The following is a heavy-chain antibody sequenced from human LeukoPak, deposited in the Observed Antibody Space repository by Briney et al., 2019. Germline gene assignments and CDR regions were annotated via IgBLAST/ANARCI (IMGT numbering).Heavy chain of an antibody. V-gene: IGHV1-2*02. Sequence: ASVKVSCTASGYTFTDYYLHWLRQDPGQGLEWVGWTNPNSAGTEYAQEFQGRVTMTRDTSNSTAYMELSRLRPDDTAVYYCARAAWSATSKFDSWGQGTRVTVSS. D-gene: IGHD6-13*01. CDR1: GYTFTDYY. CDR3: ARAAWSATSKFDS. CDR2: TNPNSAGT. J-gene: IGHJ5*01.